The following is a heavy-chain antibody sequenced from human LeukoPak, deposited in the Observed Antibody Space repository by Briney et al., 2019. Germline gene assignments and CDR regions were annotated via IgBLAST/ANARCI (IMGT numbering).Heavy chain of an antibody. CDR3: ASYFVGNGGRGY. CDR1: GDSINSGNSH. Sequence: SQTLSLTCTVSGDSINSGNSHWTWIRQPPGKGLEWLGSVYDSWNNYYNPSLESRITMSVDTSKNQYPLELGSVIAADTAVYYCASYFVGNGGRGYWGQGALVTVSS. D-gene: IGHD3-10*02. CDR2: VYDSWNN. V-gene: IGHV4-30-4*01. J-gene: IGHJ4*02.